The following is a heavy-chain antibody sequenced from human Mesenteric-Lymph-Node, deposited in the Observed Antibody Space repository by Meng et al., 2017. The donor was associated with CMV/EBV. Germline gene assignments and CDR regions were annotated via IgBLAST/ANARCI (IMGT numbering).Heavy chain of an antibody. CDR2: INPNSGGT. J-gene: IGHJ3*02. Sequence: ASVKVSCKASGYTFTGYYMHWVRQAPGQGLEWMGWINPNSGGTNYAQKCQGRVTMTRDTSISTAYMELSRLRSDDTAVYYCARGYCSSTSCPPDAFDIWGQGTMVTVSS. CDR1: GYTFTGYY. CDR3: ARGYCSSTSCPPDAFDI. V-gene: IGHV1-2*02. D-gene: IGHD2-2*01.